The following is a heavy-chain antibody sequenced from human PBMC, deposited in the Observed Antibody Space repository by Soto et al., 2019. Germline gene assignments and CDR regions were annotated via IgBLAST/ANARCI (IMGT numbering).Heavy chain of an antibody. CDR3: GRDEESLLDP. J-gene: IGHJ5*02. CDR2: INHSGST. V-gene: IGHV4-34*01. CDR1: GGSFSGYY. Sequence: SETLSLTCAVYGGSFSGYYWSWIRQPPGKGLEWIGEINHSGSTNYNPSLKSRVTISVDTSKNQFSLKLSSVTAADTAVYYCGRDEESLLDPWGQGTLVTVSS.